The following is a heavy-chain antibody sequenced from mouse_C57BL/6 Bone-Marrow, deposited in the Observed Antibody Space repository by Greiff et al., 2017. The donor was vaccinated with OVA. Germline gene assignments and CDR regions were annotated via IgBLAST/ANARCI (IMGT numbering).Heavy chain of an antibody. V-gene: IGHV15-2*01. CDR2: ILPSIGRT. J-gene: IGHJ1*03. D-gene: IGHD1-1*01. Sequence: VKLQESGSELRSPGSSVKLSCKDFDSEVFTIAYMSWVRQKPGHGFEWIGGILPSIGRTIYGEKFEDKATLDADTLSNTAYLELNSLTSEDSAIYYCASHYYGSSYERYFDVWGTGTTVTVSS. CDR1: DSEVFTIAY. CDR3: ASHYYGSSYERYFDV.